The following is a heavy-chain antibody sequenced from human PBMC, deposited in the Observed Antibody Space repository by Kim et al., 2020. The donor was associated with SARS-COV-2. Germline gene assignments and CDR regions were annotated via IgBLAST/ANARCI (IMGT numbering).Heavy chain of an antibody. D-gene: IGHD6-19*01. CDR3: ARGGSSGWYNDAFDI. CDR1: GFTFSSYA. CDR2: ISYDGSNK. Sequence: GGSLRLSCAASGFTFSSYAMHWVRQAPGKGLEWVAVISYDGSNKYYADSVKGRFTISRDNSKNTLYLQMNSLRAEDTAVYYCARGGSSGWYNDAFDIWG. J-gene: IGHJ3*02. V-gene: IGHV3-30*04.